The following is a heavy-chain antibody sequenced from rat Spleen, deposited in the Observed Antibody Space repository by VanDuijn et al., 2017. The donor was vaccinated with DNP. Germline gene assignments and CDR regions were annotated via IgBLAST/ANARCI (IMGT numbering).Heavy chain of an antibody. Sequence: EVQLVESGGGLVQPGRSLKLSCVASGFTFSDYDMAWVRQAPTKGLEWVASISTSGYTTYYRDSVKGRFTVSRDNAKSTLYLQMDSLRSEDTATYYCARQLWYWGQGVMVTVSS. D-gene: IGHD3-2*01. V-gene: IGHV5-25*01. J-gene: IGHJ2*01. CDR2: ISTSGYTT. CDR3: ARQLWY. CDR1: GFTFSDYD.